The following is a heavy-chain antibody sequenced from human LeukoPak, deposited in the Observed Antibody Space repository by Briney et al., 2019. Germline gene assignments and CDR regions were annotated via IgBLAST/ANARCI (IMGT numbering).Heavy chain of an antibody. Sequence: GGSLRLSCVVSGFSVSNSGMSWVRQAPGKGLDWISAISVDGKTAYYADSVKGRFIISRDNSKNTLYLQLSGLRAEDTAVYYCAKPLAAPGSYWGQGTLVTVSS. J-gene: IGHJ4*02. CDR1: GFSVSNSG. D-gene: IGHD6-13*01. CDR3: AKPLAAPGSY. V-gene: IGHV3-23*01. CDR2: ISVDGKTA.